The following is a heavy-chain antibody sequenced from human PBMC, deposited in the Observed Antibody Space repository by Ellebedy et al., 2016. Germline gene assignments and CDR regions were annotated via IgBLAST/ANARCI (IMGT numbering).Heavy chain of an antibody. Sequence: SETLSLTCAVYGGSFSGYYWSWIRQPPGKGLEWIGEINHSGSTNYNPSLKSRVTISVDTSKNQFSLKLSSVTAADTAVYYCARHLPAVNGDHMIVVALDAFDIWGQGTMVTVSS. CDR2: INHSGST. D-gene: IGHD3-22*01. J-gene: IGHJ3*02. V-gene: IGHV4-34*01. CDR1: GGSFSGYY. CDR3: ARHLPAVNGDHMIVVALDAFDI.